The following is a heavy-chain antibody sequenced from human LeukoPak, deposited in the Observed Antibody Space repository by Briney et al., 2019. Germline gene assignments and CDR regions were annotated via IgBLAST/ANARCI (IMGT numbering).Heavy chain of an antibody. D-gene: IGHD5-24*01. CDR2: IIPILGIA. CDR1: GGTXSSYA. V-gene: IGHV1-69*04. CDR3: ARGRDNYGMDV. Sequence: SVKVSCKASGGTXSSYAISWVRQAPGQGLESMGRIIPILGIANYAQKFQGRVTITADKSTSTAYMELSSLRSEDTAVYYCARGRDNYGMDVWGQGTTVTVSS. J-gene: IGHJ6*02.